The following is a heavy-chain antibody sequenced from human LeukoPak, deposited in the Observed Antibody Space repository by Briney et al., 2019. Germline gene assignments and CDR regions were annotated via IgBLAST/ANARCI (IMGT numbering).Heavy chain of an antibody. CDR2: IYYSGST. CDR1: GGSISSYY. Sequence: PSETLSLTCTVSGGSISSYYWSWIRQSPGKGLEWIGYIYYSGSTNYNPSLKSRVTISVDTSKNQFSLKLSSVIAADTAAYYCARGTMMVGPWGQGTLVTVSS. CDR3: ARGTMMVGP. D-gene: IGHD3-22*01. V-gene: IGHV4-59*01. J-gene: IGHJ5*02.